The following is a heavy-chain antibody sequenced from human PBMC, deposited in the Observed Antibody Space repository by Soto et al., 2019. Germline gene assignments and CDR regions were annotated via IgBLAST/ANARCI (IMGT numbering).Heavy chain of an antibody. CDR1: GFTFSSYS. CDR2: ISSSGTTI. V-gene: IGHV3-48*02. CDR3: ATDSVRDVYPSPRY. D-gene: IGHD3-10*01. Sequence: GGSLRLSCAASGFTFSSYSMNWVRKAPGKGLEWVSYISSSGTTIYYADSVKGRFTISRDQAKNSLSLKMNSLRDEDTAVYYCATDSVRDVYPSPRYWGQGTLVTVSS. J-gene: IGHJ4*02.